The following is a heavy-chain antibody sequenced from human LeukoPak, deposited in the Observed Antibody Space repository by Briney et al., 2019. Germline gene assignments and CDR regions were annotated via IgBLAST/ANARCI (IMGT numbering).Heavy chain of an antibody. V-gene: IGHV4-59*01. Sequence: SETLSLTCTVSGGSLSRYYWRWIRQPPGKGLEWIGYIYYSGSTKYNPSLKSRVHIPVETPKNQFSLNLSSVTGADTAVYFCGSPRAAAVHNWFDPGVQGTRVTVCS. D-gene: IGHD6-13*01. CDR2: IYYSGST. CDR1: GGSLSRYY. CDR3: GSPRAAAVHNWFDP. J-gene: IGHJ5*02.